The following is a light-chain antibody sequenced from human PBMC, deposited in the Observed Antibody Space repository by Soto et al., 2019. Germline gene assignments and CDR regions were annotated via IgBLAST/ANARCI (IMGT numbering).Light chain of an antibody. CDR2: GAS. CDR1: QGVRSD. Sequence: EIAMTQSPDTLSLSPGDRATLSCRASQGVRSDLAWYKQKAGQSPRLLIYGASTRAAETPARVRGSGSETEFTLTISSLQPDDFETYYCQQYNSYSEAFGQGTKVDIK. CDR3: QQYNSYSEA. J-gene: IGKJ1*01. V-gene: IGKV3-15*01.